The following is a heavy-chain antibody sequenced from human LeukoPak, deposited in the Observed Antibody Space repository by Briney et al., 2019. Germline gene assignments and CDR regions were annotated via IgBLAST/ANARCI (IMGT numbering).Heavy chain of an antibody. Sequence: GGSLRLSCAASGFTFDDYAMHWVRQAPGKGLDWVSGISWNGGSIGYADSVKGRFTISRDNAKKSLYLQMNSLRAEDTALYYCAKGRDSGSITMVRGVDYWGQGTLVTVSS. CDR2: ISWNGGSI. J-gene: IGHJ4*02. CDR1: GFTFDDYA. CDR3: AKGRDSGSITMVRGVDY. D-gene: IGHD3-10*01. V-gene: IGHV3-9*01.